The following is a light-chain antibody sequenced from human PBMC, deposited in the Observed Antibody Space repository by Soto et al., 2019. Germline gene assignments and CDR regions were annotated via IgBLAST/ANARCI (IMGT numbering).Light chain of an antibody. J-gene: IGLJ2*01. CDR1: SSNIGNNY. CDR3: ATWDASLPGEV. CDR2: DNN. Sequence: QSVLTQSPSVSAAPGQKVTISCSGSSSNIGNNYVSWYQQLPGTAPKLLIYDNNKRPSGIPDRFSGSKSGTSGTLDITGLQTGDEAAYYCATWDASLPGEVFGGGTKVTVL. V-gene: IGLV1-51*01.